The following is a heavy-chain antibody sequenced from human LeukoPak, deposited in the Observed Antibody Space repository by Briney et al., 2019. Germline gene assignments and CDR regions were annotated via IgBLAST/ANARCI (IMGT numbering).Heavy chain of an antibody. CDR1: GFTFDDYA. J-gene: IGHJ4*02. Sequence: GRSLRLSCAASGFTFDDYAMFWVRQAPGKGLVWVSRISGDGSSTSYADSVKGRFTISRDNAGNTVYLQMNSLRVEDTAMYYCARYSPNYGGLFDYWGQGTLVTVSS. CDR3: ARYSPNYGGLFDY. CDR2: ISGDGSST. D-gene: IGHD4/OR15-4a*01. V-gene: IGHV3-74*01.